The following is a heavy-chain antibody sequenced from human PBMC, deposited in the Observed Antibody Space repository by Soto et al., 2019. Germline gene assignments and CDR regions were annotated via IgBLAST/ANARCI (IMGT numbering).Heavy chain of an antibody. D-gene: IGHD7-27*01. CDR3: ARHPKKTGDFDYYYGMDV. CDR1: GGSISPYY. V-gene: IGHV4-59*08. CDR2: IYYRGNT. Sequence: PSETLSLTCSVSGGSISPYYWSWIRQPPGKGLEWVGNIYYRGNTNYNPSLESRVTISLDTSKKQFSLNLSSVTAADTAVYYCARHPKKTGDFDYYYGMDVWGQGTTVTVSS. J-gene: IGHJ6*02.